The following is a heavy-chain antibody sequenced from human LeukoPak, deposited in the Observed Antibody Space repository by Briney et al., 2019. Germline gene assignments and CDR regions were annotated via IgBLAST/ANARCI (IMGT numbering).Heavy chain of an antibody. CDR3: ARAYCSSTSCFARYYYYYGMDV. V-gene: IGHV3-11*01. CDR1: GFTFSDCY. D-gene: IGHD2-2*01. Sequence: GGSLRLSCAASGFTFSDCYMSWIRQAPGKGLEWVSYISSSGSTIYYADSVKGRFTISRDNAKNSLYLQMNSLRAEDTAVYYCARAYCSSTSCFARYYYYYGMDVWGQGTTVTVSS. CDR2: ISSSGSTI. J-gene: IGHJ6*02.